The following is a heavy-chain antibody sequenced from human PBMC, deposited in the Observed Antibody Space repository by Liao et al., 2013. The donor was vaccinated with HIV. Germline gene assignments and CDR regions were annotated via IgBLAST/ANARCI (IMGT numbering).Heavy chain of an antibody. J-gene: IGHJ3*01. CDR3: ARHSLAPGHLGQNAFDV. CDR2: INDSGRS. Sequence: QVHLEQWGAGLMKPSETLSLTCAVHGGSLTEHKWTWIRQFPGKGLEWIGEINDSGRSSRNPSIRGRVSISVDTSKKQFSLTVTSVTAADSAVYYCARHSLAPGHLGQNAFDVWGHGTLVTVSS. V-gene: IGHV4-34*01. D-gene: IGHD1-26*01. CDR1: GGSLTEHK.